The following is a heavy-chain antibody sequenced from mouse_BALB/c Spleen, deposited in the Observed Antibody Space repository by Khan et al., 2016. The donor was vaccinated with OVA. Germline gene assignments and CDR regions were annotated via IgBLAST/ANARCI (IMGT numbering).Heavy chain of an antibody. Sequence: QVQLKQSGPGLVAPSQSLSITCTVSGFSLSRYSVHWVRQPPGKGLEWLGMMWSGGSTDSNSVLKSRLSISKDNSKSQDFLKMNSLQTDDTAMYYCVRNRDRGSYWYFDVWGAGTTVTVSS. CDR3: VRNRDRGSYWYFDV. V-gene: IGHV2-6-4*01. D-gene: IGHD3-3*01. J-gene: IGHJ1*01. CDR1: GFSLSRYS. CDR2: MWSGGST.